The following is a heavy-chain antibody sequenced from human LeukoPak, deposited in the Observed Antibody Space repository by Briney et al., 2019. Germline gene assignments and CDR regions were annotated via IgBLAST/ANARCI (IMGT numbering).Heavy chain of an antibody. J-gene: IGHJ6*02. CDR2: IKQDGSER. CDR1: GFIFSNYW. CDR3: GRSMDV. V-gene: IGHV3-7*03. Sequence: GGSLRLSCAASGFIFSNYWMSWVRQAPGKGLEWVANIKQDGSERYYVDSVKGRFTISRDNAKNSLCLQMNSLRVEDTAVYYCGRSMDVWGQGTTVTVSS.